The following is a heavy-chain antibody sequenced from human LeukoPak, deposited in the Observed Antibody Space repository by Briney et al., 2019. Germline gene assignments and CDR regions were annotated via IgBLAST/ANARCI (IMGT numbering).Heavy chain of an antibody. CDR1: GFTFSSYG. J-gene: IGHJ6*02. CDR2: ISSSGSTI. D-gene: IGHD3-10*01. CDR3: ARGILWFGELPGYYYGMDV. Sequence: GGSLRLSCAASGFTFSSYGMHWVRQAPGKGLEWVSYISSSGSTIYYADSVKGRFTISRDNAKNSLYLQMNSLRAEDTAVYYCARGILWFGELPGYYYGMDVWGQGTTVTVSS. V-gene: IGHV3-48*04.